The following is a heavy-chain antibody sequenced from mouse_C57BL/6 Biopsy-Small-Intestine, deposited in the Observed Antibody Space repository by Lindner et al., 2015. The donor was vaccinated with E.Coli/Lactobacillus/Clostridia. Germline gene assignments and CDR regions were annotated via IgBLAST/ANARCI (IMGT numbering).Heavy chain of an antibody. CDR3: ARIYSNYDWFAY. CDR2: IDPEDGET. V-gene: IGHV14-2*01. D-gene: IGHD2-5*01. CDR1: GFNIKDSL. J-gene: IGHJ3*01. Sequence: VQLQESGAEFVRPGASVKLSCTASGFNIKDSLMHWVKQRPEQGLEWIGWIDPEDGETKYAPKFQDKATITADTSSNTAYLQLSSLTSEDTAIYYCARIYSNYDWFAYWGQGTLVTVSA.